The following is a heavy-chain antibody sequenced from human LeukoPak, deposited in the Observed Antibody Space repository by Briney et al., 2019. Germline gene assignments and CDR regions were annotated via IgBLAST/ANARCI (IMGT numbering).Heavy chain of an antibody. CDR1: GFIFSNYG. CDR2: IRNDGSNN. Sequence: GGSLRLSCAASGFIFSNYGMHWVRQAPGKGLEWVAYIRNDGSNNYYEDSVKGRFTISRDNSKNTLYLQMNSLRSEDTATYFCAKDPGYRDFWGQGTLVTVSS. V-gene: IGHV3-30*02. D-gene: IGHD5-18*01. J-gene: IGHJ4*02. CDR3: AKDPGYRDF.